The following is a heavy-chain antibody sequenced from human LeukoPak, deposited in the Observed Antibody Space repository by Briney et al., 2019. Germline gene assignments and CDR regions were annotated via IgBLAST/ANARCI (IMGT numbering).Heavy chain of an antibody. D-gene: IGHD7-27*01. CDR1: GFTFSNYG. CDR3: ARDLAWGAFDY. CDR2: ISPRGGGT. V-gene: IGHV3-23*01. J-gene: IGHJ4*02. Sequence: GGSLRLSCAASGFTFSNYGMNWVRQAPGKGLEWLSGISPRGGGTYYADSVKGRFTISRDDSKNTRSLQMNSLTVEDTAVYYCARDLAWGAFDYWGQGTLVTVSS.